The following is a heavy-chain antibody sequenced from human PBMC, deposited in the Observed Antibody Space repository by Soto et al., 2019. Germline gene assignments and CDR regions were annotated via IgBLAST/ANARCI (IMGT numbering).Heavy chain of an antibody. Sequence: SGKASCKAAGFSFTSSAVQWVRQARGQRLEWIGWIVVGSGNTNYAQKFQERVTITRDMSTRTAYMELSSLRSEDTAVYYCAADRITESSHEWELLSYWGQGTLVTVSS. J-gene: IGHJ4*02. V-gene: IGHV1-58*01. CDR2: IVVGSGNT. CDR3: AADRITESSHEWELLSY. D-gene: IGHD1-26*01. CDR1: GFSFTSSA.